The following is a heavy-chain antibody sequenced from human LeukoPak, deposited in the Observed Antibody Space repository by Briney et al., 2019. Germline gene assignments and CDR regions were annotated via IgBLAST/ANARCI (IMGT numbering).Heavy chain of an antibody. V-gene: IGHV5-51*01. CDR2: IYPSDSDT. CDR1: GYSFASYW. Sequence: PGESLKISCKGSGYSFASYWIGWVRQMPGKGLEWTGIIYPSDSDTRYSPSFQGQVTISADKSINTAYLQWSSLKASDTAMYYCARQRSAFWSGYYPFDYWGRGSLVTVSS. J-gene: IGHJ4*02. CDR3: ARQRSAFWSGYYPFDY. D-gene: IGHD3-3*01.